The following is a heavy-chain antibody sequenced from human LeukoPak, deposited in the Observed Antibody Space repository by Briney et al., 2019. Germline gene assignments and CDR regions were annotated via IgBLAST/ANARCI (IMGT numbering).Heavy chain of an antibody. CDR1: GFTFSSYS. Sequence: GGSLRLSCTASGFTFSSYSMNWVRQAPGKGLEWVSSISSSGSYIYYADSVKGRFTISRDNAKNSLYLQINSLKAEDRAVYYCARDPYYGSNSRYYYYYGMDVWGQGTTVTVSS. V-gene: IGHV3-21*01. J-gene: IGHJ6*02. CDR2: ISSSGSYI. D-gene: IGHD4-23*01. CDR3: ARDPYYGSNSRYYYYYGMDV.